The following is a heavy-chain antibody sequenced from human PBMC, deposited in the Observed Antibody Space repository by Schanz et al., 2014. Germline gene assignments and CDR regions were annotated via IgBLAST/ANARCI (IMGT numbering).Heavy chain of an antibody. V-gene: IGHV3-23*04. Sequence: VQLVESGGGVVQPGGSLRLSCAASGFTFTNYAMSWVRQAPGKGLEWVSSFNDGGVNKYYADSVKGRFTISSDNSKSTLYLQMSSLRAEDTAVYYCAKSQGSSFDSWGQGTLVTVSS. J-gene: IGHJ4*02. CDR3: AKSQGSSFDS. CDR2: FNDGGVNK. D-gene: IGHD6-13*01. CDR1: GFTFTNYA.